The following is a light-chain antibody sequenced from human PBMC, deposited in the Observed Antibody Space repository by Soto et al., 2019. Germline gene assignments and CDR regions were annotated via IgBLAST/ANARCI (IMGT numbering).Light chain of an antibody. V-gene: IGLV2-14*01. J-gene: IGLJ1*01. CDR2: DVS. Sequence: QSALTQPASVSGSPGQSITISCTGTSSDVGGYNYVSWYQQHPGKAPKLMIYDVSNRPSGVSNRFSGSKSGSTASLTISGLQAEDEADYYRSSYTSSSTPSYVFGTGTKVTVL. CDR3: SSYTSSSTPSYV. CDR1: SSDVGGYNY.